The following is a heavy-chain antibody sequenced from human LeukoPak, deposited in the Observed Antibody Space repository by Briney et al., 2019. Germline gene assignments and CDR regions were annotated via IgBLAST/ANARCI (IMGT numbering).Heavy chain of an antibody. D-gene: IGHD6-6*01. V-gene: IGHV4-34*01. CDR1: GGSFSGYY. J-gene: IGHJ4*02. CDR3: ARLGVAARRGPIDY. CDR2: INHSGST. Sequence: SETLSLTCAVYGGSFSGYYWSWIRQPPGKGLEWIGEINHSGSTNYNPSLKSRVTISVDTSKNQFSLKLSSVTAADTAVYYCARLGVAARRGPIDYWGQGTLVTVSS.